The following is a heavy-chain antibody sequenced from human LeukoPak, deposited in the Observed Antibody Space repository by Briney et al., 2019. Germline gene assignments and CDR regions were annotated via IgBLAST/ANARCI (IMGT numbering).Heavy chain of an antibody. CDR3: AKDSGSRTQRID. V-gene: IGHV3-23*01. D-gene: IGHD6-13*01. J-gene: IGHJ4*02. CDR1: GFTFSSYA. Sequence: GSLRLSCAASGFTFSSYAMSWVRQAPGKGLEWVSAISGSGGSTYYADSVKGRFTISRDNSRNTLYLQMNSLRAEDTAVYYCAKDSGSRTQRIDWGQGTLVTVSS. CDR2: ISGSGGST.